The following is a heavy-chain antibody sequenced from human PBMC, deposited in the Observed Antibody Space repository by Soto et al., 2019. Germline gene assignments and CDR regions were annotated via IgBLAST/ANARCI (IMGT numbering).Heavy chain of an antibody. Sequence: GGSMRLPCATSGFTFSTYAMHWVRQAQGKGLEYVSAISSNGRSTYYANSVKGRFTISRDNSKNTLYLQMDSLRAEDMAVYYCARDRCTNGVCYAPSDYWGQGTLVTVS. V-gene: IGHV3-64*01. D-gene: IGHD2-8*01. CDR3: ARDRCTNGVCYAPSDY. CDR1: GFTFSTYA. J-gene: IGHJ4*02. CDR2: ISSNGRST.